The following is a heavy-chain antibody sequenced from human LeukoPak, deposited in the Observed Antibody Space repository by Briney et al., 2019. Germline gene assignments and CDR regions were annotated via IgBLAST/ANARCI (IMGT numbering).Heavy chain of an antibody. Sequence: ASVKVSCKASGYTFTSFGISWVRQAPGQWLELMGWISAYSGNTNYAQKLQGRVTMTTDTSTSTAYMELRSLGSDDTAVYYCARGGYYDFWSGYYTGIGFDYWGQGTLVTVSS. J-gene: IGHJ4*02. CDR1: GYTFTSFG. CDR2: ISAYSGNT. V-gene: IGHV1-18*01. D-gene: IGHD3-3*01. CDR3: ARGGYYDFWSGYYTGIGFDY.